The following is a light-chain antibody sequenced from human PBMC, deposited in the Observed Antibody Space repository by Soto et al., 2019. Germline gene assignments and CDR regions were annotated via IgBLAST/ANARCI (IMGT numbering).Light chain of an antibody. CDR3: CSYTGFYSYV. Sequence: QSVLTQPRSVSGSPGQSVTISCTGTSSDVGGYNYVSWYQQYPGKAPKVMIYDVTKRPSGVPDRFSGSKSGNTASLTISGLQAEAEADYYCCSYTGFYSYVFRTGTTVTVL. CDR2: DVT. V-gene: IGLV2-11*01. J-gene: IGLJ1*01. CDR1: SSDVGGYNY.